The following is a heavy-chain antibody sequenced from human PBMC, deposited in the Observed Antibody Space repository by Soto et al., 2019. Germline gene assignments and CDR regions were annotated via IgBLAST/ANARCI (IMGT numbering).Heavy chain of an antibody. V-gene: IGHV3-30*18. D-gene: IGHD1-1*01. Sequence: QVQLVESGGGVVQPGRSLRLSCAASGFTFSSYGMHWVRQAPGKGLEWVAIISYDEINKYYADSVKGRFTISRDNSNNTLYLPMNSLRAEYTAVYYCAKSVYNWNDGFFDYWGQGTLVTVSS. CDR3: AKSVYNWNDGFFDY. CDR1: GFTFSSYG. J-gene: IGHJ4*02. CDR2: ISYDEINK.